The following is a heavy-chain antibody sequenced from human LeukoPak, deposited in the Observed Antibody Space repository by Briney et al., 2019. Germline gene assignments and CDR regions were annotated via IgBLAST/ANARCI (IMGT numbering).Heavy chain of an antibody. D-gene: IGHD4-17*01. CDR2: IYADGNT. CDR1: GFIVNTNY. J-gene: IGHJ4*02. V-gene: IGHV3-53*01. Sequence: LPGGSLGLSCAASGFIVNTNYMTWVRQAPGRGLEWVSFIYADGNTYYADSVKGRFTISRDISKNAVYLQMNSLRAEDTAVYYCARDSYGDANFDSWGQGTLVTVSS. CDR3: ARDSYGDANFDS.